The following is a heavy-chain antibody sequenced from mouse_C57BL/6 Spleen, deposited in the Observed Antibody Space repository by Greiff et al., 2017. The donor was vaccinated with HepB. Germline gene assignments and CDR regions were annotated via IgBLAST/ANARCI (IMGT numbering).Heavy chain of an antibody. CDR2: IDPSDSYT. V-gene: IGHV1-69*01. J-gene: IGHJ2*01. Sequence: QVQLQQPGAELVMPGASVKLSCKASGYTFTSYWLHWVKQRPGQGLEWIGEIDPSDSYTNYNQKFKDKSTLTVDKSSITAYMELSSLTSEDSAVYYCAITYDSSIDYWGQGTTLTVSS. CDR3: AITYDSSIDY. D-gene: IGHD2-3*01. CDR1: GYTFTSYW.